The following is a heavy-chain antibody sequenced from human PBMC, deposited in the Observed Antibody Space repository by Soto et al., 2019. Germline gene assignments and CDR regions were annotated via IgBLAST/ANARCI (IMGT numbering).Heavy chain of an antibody. CDR3: ARLRGYDSSGYYYGRIGNMDV. D-gene: IGHD3-22*01. Sequence: GASVKVSCKASGYTFTSYYMHWVRQAPGQGLEWMGIINPSGGSTSYAQKFQGRVTMTRDTSTSTVSLKLSSVTAADTAVYYCARLRGYDSSGYYYGRIGNMDVWGQGTTVTVSS. CDR1: GYTFTSYY. CDR2: INPSGGST. J-gene: IGHJ6*02. V-gene: IGHV1-46*01.